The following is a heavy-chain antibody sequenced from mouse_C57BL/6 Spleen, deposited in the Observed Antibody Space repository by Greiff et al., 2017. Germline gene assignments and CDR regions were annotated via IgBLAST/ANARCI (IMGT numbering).Heavy chain of an antibody. D-gene: IGHD4-1*01. J-gene: IGHJ2*01. Sequence: VQLQQSGPGLVQPSQSLSITCTVSGFSLTSYGVHWVRQSPGKGLEWLGVIWSGGSTDYNAAFISRLSISKDNSKSQVFFKMNSLQADDTAIYYCARNLPNWDYCDYWGQGTTLTVSS. V-gene: IGHV2-2*01. CDR2: IWSGGST. CDR3: ARNLPNWDYCDY. CDR1: GFSLTSYG.